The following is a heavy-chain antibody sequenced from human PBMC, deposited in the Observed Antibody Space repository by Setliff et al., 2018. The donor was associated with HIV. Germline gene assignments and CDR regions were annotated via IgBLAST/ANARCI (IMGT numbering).Heavy chain of an antibody. CDR3: ARGWQHVIPFDH. J-gene: IGHJ5*02. CDR2: ISGTGNTV. V-gene: IGHV3-11*04. CDR1: GFTFSDFY. Sequence: GGSLRLSCEASGFTFSDFYMSWIRQAPGKGLEWIAYISGTGNTVYHSASVRGRFSISRDNANRSVSLEMRSLRGDDTAVYFCARGWQHVIPFDHWGQGTLVTVSS. D-gene: IGHD6-6*01.